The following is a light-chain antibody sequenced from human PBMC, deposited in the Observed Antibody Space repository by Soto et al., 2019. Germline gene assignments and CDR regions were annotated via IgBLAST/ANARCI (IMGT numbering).Light chain of an antibody. CDR2: EVS. Sequence: QSALAQPSSVSGSPGPSITFSCLQSSTDVGGYNYVSWYQHHPGKGPKHIIYEVSNRPSGVSDRVSGSKSGNKASLIISNLEAEDESDYYCGSYTSTDTPFVFGTGTKVTVL. CDR3: GSYTSTDTPFV. V-gene: IGLV2-14*01. CDR1: STDVGGYNY. J-gene: IGLJ1*01.